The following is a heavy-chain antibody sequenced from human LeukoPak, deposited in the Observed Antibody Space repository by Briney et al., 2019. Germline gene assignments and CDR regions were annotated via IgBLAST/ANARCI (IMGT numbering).Heavy chain of an antibody. CDR1: GYRITSYC. Sequence: GESLMISCNGSGYRITSYCIGRVRQMPGKGLEGMGTIYPGDADNRYSPSFQGQVTISADKSISTAYLQWRSLKASDTAMYYCARSGGGYCSHSICYTRGDDFDIWGQGTMVTVSS. V-gene: IGHV5-51*01. D-gene: IGHD2-8*01. CDR3: ARSGGGYCSHSICYTRGDDFDI. J-gene: IGHJ3*02. CDR2: IYPGDADN.